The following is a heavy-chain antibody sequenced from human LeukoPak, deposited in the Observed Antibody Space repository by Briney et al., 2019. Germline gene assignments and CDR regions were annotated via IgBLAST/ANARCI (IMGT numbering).Heavy chain of an antibody. CDR1: GGSISSYY. D-gene: IGHD6-13*01. Sequence: PSETLSLTCTVSGGSISSYYWSWIRQPPGKGLEWIGFIYYSGSTNYNPSLKSRLTISVDTSKSQFSLRLSSVTAADTAVYYCTAASGSYLYFDLWGRGTLVTVSS. CDR2: IYYSGST. J-gene: IGHJ2*01. CDR3: TAASGSYLYFDL. V-gene: IGHV4-59*08.